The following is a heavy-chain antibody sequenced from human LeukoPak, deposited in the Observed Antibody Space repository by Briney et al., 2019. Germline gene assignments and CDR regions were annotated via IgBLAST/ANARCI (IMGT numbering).Heavy chain of an antibody. J-gene: IGHJ4*02. V-gene: IGHV1-2*02. CDR1: GYTFTGYY. CDR3: SREDY. CDR2: INPNSGVT. Sequence: ASVKVSCKASGYTFTGYYLHWVRQAPGQGLEWVGWINPNSGVTNYAQKFQGRVSMTSDTSISTVYMELSRLRSDDTAVYYCSREDYWGQGTLVTVSP.